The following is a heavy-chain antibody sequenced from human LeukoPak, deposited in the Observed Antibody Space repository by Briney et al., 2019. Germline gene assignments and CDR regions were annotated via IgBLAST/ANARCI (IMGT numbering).Heavy chain of an antibody. CDR3: ARESGAAKIGQMLNY. D-gene: IGHD3-10*02. V-gene: IGHV3-30*02. Sequence: GGSLRLSCAASGLMFSTSGMHWVRQAPGKGLEWVAFIQYVGSEIYYADSLKGRFTISRDNSKNTLYLQMNSLRAEDTAVFYCARESGAAKIGQMLNYWGQGTLVTVSS. CDR1: GLMFSTSG. CDR2: IQYVGSEI. J-gene: IGHJ4*02.